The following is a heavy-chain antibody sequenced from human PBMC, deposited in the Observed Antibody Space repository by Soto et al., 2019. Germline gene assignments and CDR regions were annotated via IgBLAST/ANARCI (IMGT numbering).Heavy chain of an antibody. CDR3: ARALYDDAYYFDY. CDR1: GGSISSGGYY. Sequence: PSETLSLTCTVSGGSISSGGYYWSWIRQPPGKGLEWIGEINHSGSTNYNPSLKSRVTISVDTSKNQFSLKLSSVTAADTAVYYCARALYDDAYYFDYWGQGTLVTVSS. D-gene: IGHD2-2*02. CDR2: INHSGST. J-gene: IGHJ4*02. V-gene: IGHV4-39*07.